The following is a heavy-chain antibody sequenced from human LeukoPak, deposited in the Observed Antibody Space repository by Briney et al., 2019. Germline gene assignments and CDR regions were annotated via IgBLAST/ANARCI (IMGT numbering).Heavy chain of an antibody. J-gene: IGHJ4*02. D-gene: IGHD2-2*01. CDR3: ARANFLYCSSSTCLFDY. Sequence: AASVKVSCKASGYTFTDYYMHWVRQAPGHGFEWMGWINPNDGDTNYAQKFQGRVTMTRDTSSSTAHMEVSRLRSDDTAVYYCARANFLYCSSSTCLFDYWGQGTLVTVSS. V-gene: IGHV1-2*02. CDR1: GYTFTDYY. CDR2: INPNDGDT.